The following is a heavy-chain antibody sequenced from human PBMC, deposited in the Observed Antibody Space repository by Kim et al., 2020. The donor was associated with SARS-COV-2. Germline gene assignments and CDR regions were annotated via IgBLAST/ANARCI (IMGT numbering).Heavy chain of an antibody. J-gene: IGHJ6*02. CDR3: ARGRTGVVPSPVMGLGPYYDYCAMDD. Sequence: SETLSLTCAVYGGSVSDDNWSWIRQPPGKGLEWIGEINHSGGTNVSPSVKSRITISVDTSKSQFSLRLKSMTATDTAVYYCARGRTGVVPSPVMGLGPYYDYCAMDDWGRGTPVAVSS. D-gene: IGHD3-3*01. V-gene: IGHV4-34*01. CDR1: GGSVSDDN. CDR2: INHSGGT.